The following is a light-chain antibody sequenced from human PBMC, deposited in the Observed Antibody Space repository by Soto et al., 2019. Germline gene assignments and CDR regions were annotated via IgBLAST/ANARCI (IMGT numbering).Light chain of an antibody. Sequence: QPVLTQPPSVSVAPGQRVTISCTGSSSNIGAGYDVHWYQQLPGTAPKLLIYGNSNRPSGVPDRFSGSKSGTSASLAITGLQAEDEADYYCQSYDSSLSGSGVFGGGTQLTVL. J-gene: IGLJ2*01. CDR2: GNS. V-gene: IGLV1-40*01. CDR3: QSYDSSLSGSGV. CDR1: SSNIGAGYD.